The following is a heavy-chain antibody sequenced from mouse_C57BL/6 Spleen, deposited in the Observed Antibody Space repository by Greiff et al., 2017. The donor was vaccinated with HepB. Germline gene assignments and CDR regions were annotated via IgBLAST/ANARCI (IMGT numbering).Heavy chain of an antibody. J-gene: IGHJ4*01. V-gene: IGHV1-80*01. CDR1: GYAFSSYW. CDR2: IYPGDGDT. CDR3: ARSPGFDYAMDY. Sequence: VQLQQSGAELVKPGASVKISCKASGYAFSSYWMNWVKQRPGKGLEWIGQIYPGDGDTNYNGKFKGKATLTADKSSSTAYMQLSSLTSEDSAVYFCARSPGFDYAMDYWGQGTSVTVSS.